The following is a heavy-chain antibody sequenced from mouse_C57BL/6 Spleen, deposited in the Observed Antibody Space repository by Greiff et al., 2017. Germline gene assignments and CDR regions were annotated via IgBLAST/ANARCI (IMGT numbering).Heavy chain of an antibody. D-gene: IGHD2-3*01. CDR3: ERVGIYDGYYGYVDY. CDR2: IYPRSGNT. J-gene: IGHJ2*01. Sequence: VQLQESGAELARPGASVKLSCKASGYTFTSYGISWVKQRPGQGLEWIGEIYPRSGNTYYNEKFKGKATLTADKSSSTAYMELRSLTSEDSAVYFCERVGIYDGYYGYVDYWGQGTTRTVSS. CDR1: GYTFTSYG. V-gene: IGHV1-81*01.